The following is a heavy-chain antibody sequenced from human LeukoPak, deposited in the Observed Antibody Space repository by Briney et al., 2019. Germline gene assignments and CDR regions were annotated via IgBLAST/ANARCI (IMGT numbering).Heavy chain of an antibody. V-gene: IGHV4-30-2*01. J-gene: IGHJ5*02. Sequence: AQTLSLTCAVSGGSISSGGYSWSWIRQPPGKGLEWIGYIYHCGSTYSNPSLKSRVNISVDSSKNQYSLKLSSMTAADTAVYYYARVVRGDRDWFDPWGQGTLVTVSS. D-gene: IGHD3-10*01. CDR1: GGSISSGGYS. CDR3: ARVVRGDRDWFDP. CDR2: IYHCGST.